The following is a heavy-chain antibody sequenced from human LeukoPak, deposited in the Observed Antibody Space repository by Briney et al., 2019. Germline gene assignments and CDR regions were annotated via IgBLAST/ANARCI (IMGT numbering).Heavy chain of an antibody. J-gene: IGHJ4*02. CDR2: LYNSVST. Sequence: PSETLSLTCTVSGGSITSNFWSWIRQPPGKGLEWIGYLYNSVSTRYNPSLESRATISGDTSKNQFSLKLNSVTAADTAVYYCARALPNWNPPDYWGRGTLVTVSS. V-gene: IGHV4-59*08. CDR1: GGSITSNF. CDR3: ARALPNWNPPDY. D-gene: IGHD1-1*01.